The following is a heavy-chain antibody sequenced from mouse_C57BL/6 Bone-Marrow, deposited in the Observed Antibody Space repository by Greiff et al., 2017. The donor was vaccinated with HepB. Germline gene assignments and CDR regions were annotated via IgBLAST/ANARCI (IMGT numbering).Heavy chain of an antibody. D-gene: IGHD1-1*01. CDR3: ARSESPYYYGSLYYFDY. CDR2: IHPNSGST. Sequence: QVQLQQPGAELVKPGASVKLSCKASGYTFTSYWMHWVKQRPGQGLEWIGMIHPNSGSTNYNEKFKSKATLTVDKSSSTAYMQLSSLTSEDSAVYYCARSESPYYYGSLYYFDYWGQGTTLTVSS. J-gene: IGHJ2*01. V-gene: IGHV1-64*01. CDR1: GYTFTSYW.